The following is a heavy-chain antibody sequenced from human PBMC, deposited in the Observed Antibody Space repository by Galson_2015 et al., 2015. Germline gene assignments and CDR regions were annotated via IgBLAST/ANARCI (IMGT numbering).Heavy chain of an antibody. Sequence: SLRLSCAASGFTFSNAWMSWVRQAPGKGLEWVGRIKSNTDGGTTDYAAPVKGRFTISRDDSQNTLYLQMNSLKTEDTAVYSCTTDRTGTTRIFYGMDVWGQGTTVTVSS. V-gene: IGHV3-15*01. D-gene: IGHD1-1*01. CDR3: TTDRTGTTRIFYGMDV. J-gene: IGHJ6*02. CDR1: GFTFSNAW. CDR2: IKSNTDGGTT.